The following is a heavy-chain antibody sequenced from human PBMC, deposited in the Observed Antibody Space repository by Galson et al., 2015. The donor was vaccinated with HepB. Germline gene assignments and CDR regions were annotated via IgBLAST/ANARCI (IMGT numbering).Heavy chain of an antibody. V-gene: IGHV4-61*02. D-gene: IGHD6-6*01. J-gene: IGHJ4*02. CDR3: ARGLGYSSSSLRGPLDY. Sequence: TLSLTCTVSGGSISSGSYYWSWIRQPAGKGLEWIGRIYTSGSTNYNPSLKSRVTISVDTSKNQFSLKLSSVTAADTAVYYCARGLGYSSSSLRGPLDYWGQGTLVTVSS. CDR2: IYTSGST. CDR1: GGSISSGSYY.